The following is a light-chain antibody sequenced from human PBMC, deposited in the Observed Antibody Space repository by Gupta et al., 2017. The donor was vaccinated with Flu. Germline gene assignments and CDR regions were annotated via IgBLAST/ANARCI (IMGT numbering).Light chain of an antibody. V-gene: IGKV3-20*01. CDR1: QSVRSSY. Sequence: GERATRACRASQSVRSSYLAWYQHKPGQAPRLLIDGASNRATGIPDRFSGSGSGTDFTLTIRRLEPEDFAVYYCQQDGTSVTFGGGTKVEI. CDR3: QQDGTSVT. J-gene: IGKJ4*01. CDR2: GAS.